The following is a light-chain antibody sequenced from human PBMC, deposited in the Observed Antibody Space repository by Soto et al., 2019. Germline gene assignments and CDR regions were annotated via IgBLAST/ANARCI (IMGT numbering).Light chain of an antibody. V-gene: IGLV2-18*01. J-gene: IGLJ1*01. Sequence: QSALTQPPSVSGSPGQSVTISCTGTSTDFVSYNRVSWYQQPPGTAPKLMIYEVRKRPSGVPDRFSGSKSGNTASLTISGLQAADEADYYCSLYTSENTYVFGTGTKLTVL. CDR3: SLYTSENTYV. CDR2: EVR. CDR1: STDFVSYNR.